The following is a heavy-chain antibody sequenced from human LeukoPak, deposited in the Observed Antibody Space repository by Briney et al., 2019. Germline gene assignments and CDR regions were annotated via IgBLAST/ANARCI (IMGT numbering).Heavy chain of an antibody. CDR3: ARDGGYNWNYGSDPNPYYYYYMDV. CDR2: INPSGGST. CDR1: GYTFTSYY. D-gene: IGHD1-7*01. J-gene: IGHJ6*03. V-gene: IGHV1-46*04. Sequence: GGSLKVSCTASGYTFTSYYMNWVRQAPGQGLEWMGIINPSGGSTYYAQTLKGRVTMTRDTSTSTVYMELSSLRSEDTAVYYCARDGGYNWNYGSDPNPYYYYYMDVWGKGTTVTVSS.